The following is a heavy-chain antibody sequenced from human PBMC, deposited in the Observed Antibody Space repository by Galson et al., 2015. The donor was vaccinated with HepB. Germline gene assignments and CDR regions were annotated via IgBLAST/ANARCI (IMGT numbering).Heavy chain of an antibody. CDR2: ISYDGSNK. CDR1: GFTFSNYG. D-gene: IGHD6-19*01. CDR3: AKDPYLYSALAGTIAGFDY. Sequence: SLRLSCAASGFTFSNYGMHWVRQAPGKGLEWVAVISYDGSNKYYADSVKGRFTISRDNSKNTLYLQMNSLRAEDTALYYCAKDPYLYSALAGTIAGFDYWGQGTLVTGSS. J-gene: IGHJ4*02. V-gene: IGHV3-30*18.